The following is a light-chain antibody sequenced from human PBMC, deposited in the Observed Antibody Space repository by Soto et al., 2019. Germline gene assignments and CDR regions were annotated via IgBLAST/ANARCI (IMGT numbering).Light chain of an antibody. V-gene: IGKV1-39*01. J-gene: IGKJ2*01. CDR2: TSG. CDR1: QRITTY. Sequence: HMTQSPSSLSASVGDRITVTCRASQRITTYVNWYQLKPGEAPKLLISTSGTLQRGVPSRFSGSGSGTDFTLTITGLQPADFATYFCQQTYSTPYTFGQGTKLEIK. CDR3: QQTYSTPYT.